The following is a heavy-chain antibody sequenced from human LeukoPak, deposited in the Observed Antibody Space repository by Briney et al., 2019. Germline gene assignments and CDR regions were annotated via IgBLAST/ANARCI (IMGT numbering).Heavy chain of an antibody. CDR2: INHSGST. CDR3: ARGHGYSSSWSPQGYFQH. Sequence: PSETLSLTCAVYGGSFSGYYWSWIRQPPGKGLEWVGEINHSGSTNYNPSLKSRVTISVDTSKNQFSLKLSSVTAADTAVYYCARGHGYSSSWSPQGYFQHWGQGTLVTVSS. J-gene: IGHJ1*01. V-gene: IGHV4-34*01. D-gene: IGHD6-13*01. CDR1: GGSFSGYY.